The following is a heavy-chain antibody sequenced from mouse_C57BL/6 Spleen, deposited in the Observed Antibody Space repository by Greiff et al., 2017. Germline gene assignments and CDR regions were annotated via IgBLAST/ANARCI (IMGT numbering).Heavy chain of an antibody. V-gene: IGHV1-15*01. D-gene: IGHD2-3*01. CDR2: IDPETGGT. Sequence: VQLQQSGAELVRPGASVTLSCKASGYTFTDYEMHWVKQTPVHGLEWIGAIDPETGGTAYNQKFKGKDILTADKSSSTAYMELRSLTSEDSAIYYCRLDDGYYYCYMDFWGKGTSVTVSS. J-gene: IGHJ4*01. CDR3: RLDDGYYYCYMDF. CDR1: GYTFTDYE.